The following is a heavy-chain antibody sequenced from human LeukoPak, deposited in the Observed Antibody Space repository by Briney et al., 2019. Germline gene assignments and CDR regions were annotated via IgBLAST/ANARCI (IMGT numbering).Heavy chain of an antibody. CDR1: GYTFTSYD. D-gene: IGHD1-26*01. Sequence: ASVKVSYKASGYTFTSYDINWVRQATGQGLEWMGWMNPNSGNTGYAQKFQGRVTITRNTSISTAYMELSSLRSEDTAVYYCARARGSYFNWFDPWGQGTLVTVSS. J-gene: IGHJ5*02. V-gene: IGHV1-8*03. CDR2: MNPNSGNT. CDR3: ARARGSYFNWFDP.